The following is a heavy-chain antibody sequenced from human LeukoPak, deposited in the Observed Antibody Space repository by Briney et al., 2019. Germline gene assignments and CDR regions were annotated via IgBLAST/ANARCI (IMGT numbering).Heavy chain of an antibody. V-gene: IGHV1-18*01. CDR3: AKDRRGSRNSLDV. CDR2: ILPYSGNT. J-gene: IGHJ6*02. D-gene: IGHD3-16*01. Sequence: ASVKVSCKASGYTFSTCGISWVRQAPGQGLEWMGWILPYSGNTNYAQKLQGRVSVTTDTSTTTAYMELRSLTSDDTAVYYCAKDRRGSRNSLDVWGQGTTITVSS. CDR1: GYTFSTCG.